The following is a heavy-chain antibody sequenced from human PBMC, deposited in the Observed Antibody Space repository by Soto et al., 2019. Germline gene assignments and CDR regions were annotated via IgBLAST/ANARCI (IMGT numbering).Heavy chain of an antibody. CDR3: TRHEDAYGDYDLFDP. CDR1: GFTFSGST. J-gene: IGHJ5*02. V-gene: IGHV3-73*01. Sequence: PGGSLRLSCAASGFTFSGSTLYWVRQASGKGLEWVGRIRATVNNFATEYAASVKGRFTISRDDSRNTAYLQMNSLKTEDTAVYYCTRHEDAYGDYDLFDPWGQGTLVTVSS. D-gene: IGHD4-17*01. CDR2: IRATVNNFAT.